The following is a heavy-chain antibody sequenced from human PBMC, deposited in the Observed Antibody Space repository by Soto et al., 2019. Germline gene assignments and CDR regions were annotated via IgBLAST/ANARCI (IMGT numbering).Heavy chain of an antibody. D-gene: IGHD1-1*01. J-gene: IGHJ4*02. CDR3: TTGGDASKTGY. Sequence: PGGSLRVSCAASGVTFSNYAMRWVRQAPGKGLEWVSAISSGGDSTYYEDSVKGRFTISRDNSENTLYLQMSSLKTEDTAVYYCTTGGDASKTGYWGQGTLVTVSS. CDR2: ISSGGDST. V-gene: IGHV3-23*01. CDR1: GVTFSNYA.